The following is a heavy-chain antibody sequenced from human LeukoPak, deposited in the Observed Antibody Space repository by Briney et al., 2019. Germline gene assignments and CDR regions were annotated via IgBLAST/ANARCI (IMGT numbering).Heavy chain of an antibody. Sequence: PGGSLRLSSAASGFTLSTHNMNWVRQAPGKGLEWVSYISTNSWYVYYGDSVQGRFTISRDNAKNSLYLQMNSLRAEDTALYYCVNSYFGYWGQGTLVTVSS. D-gene: IGHD1-26*01. CDR2: ISTNSWYV. CDR3: VNSYFGY. CDR1: GFTLSTHN. J-gene: IGHJ4*02. V-gene: IGHV3-21*01.